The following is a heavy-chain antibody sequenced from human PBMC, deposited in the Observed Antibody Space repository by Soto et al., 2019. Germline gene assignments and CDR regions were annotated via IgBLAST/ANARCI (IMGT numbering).Heavy chain of an antibody. CDR2: INANTGHI. D-gene: IGHD3-22*01. J-gene: IGHJ6*02. Sequence: QVQLVQSGAEVEKPGASVKVSCKTSGYTFTSYSTHWVRQAPGQRLEWMAWINANTGHIKYSQSFQGRVTITRDTSATTAYMELRRLRSEDTAVYYCARGGYYYDSSAGMDVWGQGTTVTVSS. CDR1: GYTFTSYS. CDR3: ARGGYYYDSSAGMDV. V-gene: IGHV1-3*01.